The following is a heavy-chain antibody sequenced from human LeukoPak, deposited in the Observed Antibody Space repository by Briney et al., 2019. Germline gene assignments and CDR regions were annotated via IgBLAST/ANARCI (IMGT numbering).Heavy chain of an antibody. CDR3: ARTAYYWYFDL. J-gene: IGHJ2*01. CDR1: GFTFSSYA. V-gene: IGHV3-53*01. CDR2: IYSGGST. Sequence: GGSLRLSCAASGFTFSSYAMSWVRQAPGKGLEWVSVIYSGGSTYYADSVKGRFTISRDNSKNTLYLQMNSLRAEDTAVYYCARTAYYWYFDLWGRGTLVTVSS.